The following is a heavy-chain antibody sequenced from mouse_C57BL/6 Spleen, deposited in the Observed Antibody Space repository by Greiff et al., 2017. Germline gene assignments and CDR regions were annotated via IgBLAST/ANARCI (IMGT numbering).Heavy chain of an antibody. CDR3: AKGDVKDFYFDC. CDR2: IWGDGST. V-gene: IGHV2-3*01. Sequence: VQGVESGPGLVAPSQSLSFTCTVSGFSLTSYGVSWVRQPPGKGLEWLGVIWGDGSTNYHSALISILSISKYNSKSQVFLKLNSLQTYDTATYYCAKGDVKDFYFDCWGQGTTLSVSS. D-gene: IGHD3-3*01. J-gene: IGHJ2*01. CDR1: GFSLTSYG.